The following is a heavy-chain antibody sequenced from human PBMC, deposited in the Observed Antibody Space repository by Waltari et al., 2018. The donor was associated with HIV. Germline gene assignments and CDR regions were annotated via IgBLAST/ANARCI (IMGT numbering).Heavy chain of an antibody. J-gene: IGHJ4*02. Sequence: EVRRVEAGGGLVEPGGSLRLSCAASGFTFSSSWLTWVRQAPGKGLEWVANIKEDGSEIHYVDSVKGRFTISRDNAKNSLYLQMNSLRAEDTAVYYCARRQQLTDWGQGTLVTVSS. CDR2: IKEDGSEI. CDR3: ARRQQLTD. CDR1: GFTFSSSW. V-gene: IGHV3-7*01. D-gene: IGHD6-13*01.